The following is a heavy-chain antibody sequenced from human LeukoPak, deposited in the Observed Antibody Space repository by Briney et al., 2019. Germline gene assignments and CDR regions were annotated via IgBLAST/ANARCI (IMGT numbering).Heavy chain of an antibody. D-gene: IGHD5-12*01. CDR2: INPNSGGT. CDR1: GYTFTGYY. V-gene: IGHV1-2*02. Sequence: ASVKVSCKASGYTFTGYYMHWVRQAPGQGLEWMGWINPNSGGTNYAQKFQGRVTMTRDTSTSTAYMELSRLRSDDTAVYYCARVAGYSGYDCFDYWGQGTLVTVSS. J-gene: IGHJ4*02. CDR3: ARVAGYSGYDCFDY.